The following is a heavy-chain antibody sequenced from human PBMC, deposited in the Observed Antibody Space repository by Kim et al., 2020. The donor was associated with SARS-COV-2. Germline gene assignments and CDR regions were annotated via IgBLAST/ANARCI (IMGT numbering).Heavy chain of an antibody. CDR3: ARKVVVPAAILSWFDP. Sequence: GGSLRLSCAASGFTFSSYAMHWVRQAPGKGLEWVAVISYDGSNKYYADSVKGRFTISRDNSKNTLYLQMNSLRAEDTAVYYCARKVVVPAAILSWFDPWGQGTLVTVSS. CDR2: ISYDGSNK. D-gene: IGHD2-2*02. V-gene: IGHV3-30-3*01. J-gene: IGHJ5*02. CDR1: GFTFSSYA.